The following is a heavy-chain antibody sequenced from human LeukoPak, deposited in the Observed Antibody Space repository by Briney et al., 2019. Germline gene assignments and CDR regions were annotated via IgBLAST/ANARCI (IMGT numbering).Heavy chain of an antibody. CDR1: GFTFSSYA. Sequence: GGSLRLSCAASGFTFSSYAMSWVRQAPGKGLEWVSGILDSGYSTYYANSVKGRFTISRDNSNNTLYLQMNSLRAEDTAVYYCAKLGGHPLHNYYVGVWGKGTTIAVSS. D-gene: IGHD3-16*01. CDR3: AKLGGHPLHNYYVGV. CDR2: ILDSGYST. V-gene: IGHV3-23*01. J-gene: IGHJ6*03.